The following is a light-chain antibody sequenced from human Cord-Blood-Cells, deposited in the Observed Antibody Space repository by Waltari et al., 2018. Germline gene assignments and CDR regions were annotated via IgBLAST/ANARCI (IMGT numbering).Light chain of an antibody. CDR2: WAS. Sequence: IVMTQSPDSLAVSLGERATIHCQSSQSVLYSSNNKNYLAWYQQKPGQPPKLLIYWASTRESGVPDRFSGSGSGTDFTLTISSLQAYDLAVYYCQQYYSTPYTFGQGTKLEIK. V-gene: IGKV4-1*01. J-gene: IGKJ2*01. CDR3: QQYYSTPYT. CDR1: QSVLYSSNNKNY.